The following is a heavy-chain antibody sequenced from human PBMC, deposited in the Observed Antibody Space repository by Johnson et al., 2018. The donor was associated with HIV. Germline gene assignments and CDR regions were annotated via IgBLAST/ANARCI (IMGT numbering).Heavy chain of an antibody. J-gene: IGHJ3*02. Sequence: EVQLVESGGGVVRPGGSLRLSCAASGFTFNDYGMSWVRQVPAKGLEWVTGITWNGGNTDYADSVKGRFTISRDNAKKYLYLQMSSLRAEDTALYYCARATKYYDSGGNQGGSAFDIWGQGTMVIVSS. CDR3: ARATKYYDSGGNQGGSAFDI. CDR1: GFTFNDYG. V-gene: IGHV3-20*04. CDR2: ITWNGGNT. D-gene: IGHD3-22*01.